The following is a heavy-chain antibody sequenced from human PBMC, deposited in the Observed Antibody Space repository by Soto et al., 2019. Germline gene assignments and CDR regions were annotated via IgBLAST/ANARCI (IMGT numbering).Heavy chain of an antibody. Sequence: SETLSLTCAVSGGSISNNNWWSWVRQPPGKGLEWIGEIYHSGNTYYNPSLKSRVTVSADTSKDQLSLKLTSVTAADTAVYYCARHDGFSSGWIFDYWGHGTLVTVSS. V-gene: IGHV4-4*02. CDR3: ARHDGFSSGWIFDY. J-gene: IGHJ4*01. CDR2: IYHSGNT. D-gene: IGHD6-19*01. CDR1: GGSISNNNW.